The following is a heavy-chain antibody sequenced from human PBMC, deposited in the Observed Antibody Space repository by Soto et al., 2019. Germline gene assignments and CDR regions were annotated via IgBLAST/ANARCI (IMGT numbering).Heavy chain of an antibody. D-gene: IGHD2-2*01. Sequence: GGSLRLSXAASGFTFSSYGMHWVRQAPGKGLEWVAVISYDGSNKYYADSVKGRFTISRDNSKNTLYLQMNSLRAEDTAVYYCAKTSSTIGAFDIWGQGTMVTVSS. CDR3: AKTSSTIGAFDI. V-gene: IGHV3-30*18. CDR2: ISYDGSNK. J-gene: IGHJ3*02. CDR1: GFTFSSYG.